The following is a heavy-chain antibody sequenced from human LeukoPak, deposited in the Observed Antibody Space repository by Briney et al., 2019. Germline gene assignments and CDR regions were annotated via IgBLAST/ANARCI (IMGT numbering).Heavy chain of an antibody. CDR2: ISGSGDST. CDR1: GFTFSSSA. D-gene: IGHD3-10*01. J-gene: IGHJ4*02. Sequence: GGSLRLSCAASGFTFSSSAMSWVRQAPGKGLEWVSTISGSGDSTYYADSVKGRFTISRDDSKNTLYLQMNSLRADDTAVYYCAKHRMVRGVITDYYFDYWGRGTPVTVSA. CDR3: AKHRMVRGVITDYYFDY. V-gene: IGHV3-23*01.